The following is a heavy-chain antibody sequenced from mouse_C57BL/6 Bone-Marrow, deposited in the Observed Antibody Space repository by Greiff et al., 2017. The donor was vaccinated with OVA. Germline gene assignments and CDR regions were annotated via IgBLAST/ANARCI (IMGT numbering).Heavy chain of an antibody. CDR2: FYPGSGSI. D-gene: IGHD2-3*01. CDR3: ARHGWRYDGYIYYAMDY. Sequence: QVQLKQSGAELVKPGASVKLSCKASGYTFTEYTIHWVKQRSGQGLEWIGWFYPGSGSIKYNEKFKDKATLTADKSSSTVYMELSRLTSEDSAVYFCARHGWRYDGYIYYAMDYWGQGTSVTVSS. CDR1: GYTFTEYT. J-gene: IGHJ4*01. V-gene: IGHV1-62-2*01.